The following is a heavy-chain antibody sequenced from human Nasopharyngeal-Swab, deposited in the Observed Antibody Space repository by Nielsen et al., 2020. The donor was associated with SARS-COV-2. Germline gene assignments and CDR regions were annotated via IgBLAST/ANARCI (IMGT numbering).Heavy chain of an antibody. CDR2: IYPGDSDT. Sequence: GESLKISCQVSGYSFIDYWIGWVRQMPGRGLEWMGIIYPGDSDTRYNPSFQGQVTISADNSISTAYLQWGSLKASVCALYYCARPLAAASYYFDYWGQGTLVTVSS. CDR1: GYSFIDYW. J-gene: IGHJ4*02. V-gene: IGHV5-51*01. CDR3: ARPLAAASYYFDY. D-gene: IGHD6-25*01.